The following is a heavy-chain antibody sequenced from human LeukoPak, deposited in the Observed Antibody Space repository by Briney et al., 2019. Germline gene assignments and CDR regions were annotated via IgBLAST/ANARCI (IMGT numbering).Heavy chain of an antibody. CDR3: AKAWSVVVAFSTFDY. Sequence: GRSLRLSCAASGFTFSSYGMHWVRQAPGKGLEWVAVISYDGSNKYYADSVKGRFTISRDNSKNTLYLQMNSLRAEDTAAYYCAKAWSVVVAFSTFDYWGQGTLVTVSS. CDR1: GFTFSSYG. V-gene: IGHV3-30*18. D-gene: IGHD2-15*01. CDR2: ISYDGSNK. J-gene: IGHJ4*02.